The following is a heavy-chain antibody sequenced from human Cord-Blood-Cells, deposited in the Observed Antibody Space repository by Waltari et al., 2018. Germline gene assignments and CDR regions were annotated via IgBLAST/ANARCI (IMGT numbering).Heavy chain of an antibody. V-gene: IGHV4-38-2*02. D-gene: IGHD5-18*01. CDR1: GYSISSGYY. Sequence: QVQLQESGPGLVKPSETLSLTCTVSGYSISSGYYWGWIRQPPGKGLEWIGSIYLSGGTYYNPSLKSRVTISVDTSKNQFSLKLSSVTAADTAVYYCASAWIQLWFDYWGQGTLVTVSS. CDR2: IYLSGGT. CDR3: ASAWIQLWFDY. J-gene: IGHJ4*02.